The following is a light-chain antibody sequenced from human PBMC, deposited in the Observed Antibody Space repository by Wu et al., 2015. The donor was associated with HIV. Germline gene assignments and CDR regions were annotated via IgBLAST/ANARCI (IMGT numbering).Light chain of an antibody. CDR3: QQYNNWPYK. J-gene: IGKJ2*01. Sequence: EIVLTQSPATLSLSPGERATLSCRASQTVYNYFAWYQQRPGQAPRLLIKDASNRASGIPDRFSGGGSGTDFTLTISSLEPEDFAVYYCQQYNNWPYKFGQGTKLEIK. V-gene: IGKV3-11*01. CDR2: DAS. CDR1: QTVYNY.